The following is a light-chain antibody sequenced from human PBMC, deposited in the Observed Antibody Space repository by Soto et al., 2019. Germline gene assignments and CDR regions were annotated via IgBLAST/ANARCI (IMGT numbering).Light chain of an antibody. CDR2: KVS. V-gene: IGKV2-30*02. Sequence: DVVMTQSPLSLPVTLGQPASISCRSSQSLLHSDGNTYFYWFHQRPGQSPRRLIYKVSNRGSGVPDRCSGGGSGTDFTLKISRVEAEDVGIYYCMQGSHWPPTFGGGTKVEIK. CDR3: MQGSHWPPT. J-gene: IGKJ4*01. CDR1: QSLLHSDGNTY.